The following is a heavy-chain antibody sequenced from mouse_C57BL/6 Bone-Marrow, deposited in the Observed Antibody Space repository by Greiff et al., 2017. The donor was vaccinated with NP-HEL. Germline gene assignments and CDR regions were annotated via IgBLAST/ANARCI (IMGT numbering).Heavy chain of an antibody. CDR1: GFSLTSYG. V-gene: IGHV2-3*01. CDR3: AKVGIKGYNYGSSFYYFDY. D-gene: IGHD1-1*01. J-gene: IGHJ2*01. CDR2: IWGDGST. Sequence: QVQLQQSGPGLVAPSQSLSITCTVSGFSLTSYGVSWVRQPPGKGLEWLGVIWGDGSTNYHSALISRLSISKDNSKSQVFLKLNSLQTDDTATYYCAKVGIKGYNYGSSFYYFDYWGQGTTLTVSS.